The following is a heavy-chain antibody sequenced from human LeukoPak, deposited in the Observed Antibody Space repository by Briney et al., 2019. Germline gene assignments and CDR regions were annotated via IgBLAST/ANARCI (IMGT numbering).Heavy chain of an antibody. Sequence: PGGSLRLSCAASGFTFSSYAMSWVRQAPGKGLEWVSAISGSGGSTYYADSVKGRFTISRDNSKNTLYLQMNSLKTEDTAVYYCTTDSHSSTYSTDYWGQGTLVTVSS. CDR3: TTDSHSSTYSTDY. CDR2: ISGSGGST. V-gene: IGHV3-23*01. D-gene: IGHD6-13*01. J-gene: IGHJ4*02. CDR1: GFTFSSYA.